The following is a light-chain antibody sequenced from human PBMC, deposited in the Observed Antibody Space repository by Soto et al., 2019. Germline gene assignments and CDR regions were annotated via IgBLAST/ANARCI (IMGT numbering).Light chain of an antibody. Sequence: EVELTQSPATLSVSPGERATLSCRASESVGTNLAWYQQKPGQAPRLLIYIASNRATGVPARFSGSGSGTDFTLTISSLEPEDFAVYYCQQYGSSGTFGQGTKVDI. CDR1: ESVGTN. CDR3: QQYGSSGT. V-gene: IGKV3-15*01. CDR2: IAS. J-gene: IGKJ1*01.